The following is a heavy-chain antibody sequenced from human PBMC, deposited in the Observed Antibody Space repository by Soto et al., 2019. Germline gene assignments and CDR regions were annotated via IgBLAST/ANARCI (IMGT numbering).Heavy chain of an antibody. CDR1: GYTFTSYY. Sequence: PGESLKISCEGFGYTFTSYYITWARQLPGKGLEWMGRIDPSDSYTTYNPSFQGHVTISADKSIRTAYLQWRSLEASDSAMYYCARGDTATVRKGVDVWGQGTPVTVSS. CDR3: ARGDTATVRKGVDV. J-gene: IGHJ6*02. CDR2: IDPSDSYT. V-gene: IGHV5-10-1*01. D-gene: IGHD5-18*01.